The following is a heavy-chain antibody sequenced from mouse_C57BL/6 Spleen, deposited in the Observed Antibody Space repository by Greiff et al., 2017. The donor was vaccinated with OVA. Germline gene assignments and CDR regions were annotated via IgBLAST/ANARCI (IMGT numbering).Heavy chain of an antibody. CDR3: TRSGDYYGSSYWFAY. V-gene: IGHV1-15*01. Sequence: QVHVKQSGAELVRPGASVTLSCKASGYTFTDYEIHWVKQTPVHGLEWIGAIDPETGGTAYNQKFKGKAILTADKSSSTAYMELRSLTSEDSAVYYCTRSGDYYGSSYWFAYWGQGTLVTVSA. CDR1: GYTFTDYE. J-gene: IGHJ3*01. CDR2: IDPETGGT. D-gene: IGHD1-1*01.